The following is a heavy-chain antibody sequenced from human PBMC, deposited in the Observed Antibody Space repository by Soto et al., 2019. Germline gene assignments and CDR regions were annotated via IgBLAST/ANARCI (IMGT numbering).Heavy chain of an antibody. CDR3: AKDLQLWLGESSSAFDV. J-gene: IGHJ1*01. D-gene: IGHD3-10*01. CDR2: ISGSGGST. Sequence: GGSLRLSCAASGFTFSSYAMCWVRQAPGKGLEWVSAISGSGGSTYYADSVKGRFTISRDNSKNTLYLQMNSLRAEDTAVYYFAKDLQLWLGESSSAFDVRGQRTLGTGSS. CDR1: GFTFSSYA. V-gene: IGHV3-23*01.